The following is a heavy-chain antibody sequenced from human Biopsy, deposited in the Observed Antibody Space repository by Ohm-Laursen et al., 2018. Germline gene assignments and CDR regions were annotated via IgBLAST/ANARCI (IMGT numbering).Heavy chain of an antibody. J-gene: IGHJ4*02. CDR2: ISDSGST. Sequence: TLSLTWTVSGGYISHYYWTWIRQPAGKGPEWIGDISDSGSTNYKPSLKSRVIISVDTSKNQFSLNLSSVTAADTAVYYCARRGSGGRSFDHWGQGTLVTVSS. D-gene: IGHD2-15*01. CDR1: GGYISHYY. CDR3: ARRGSGGRSFDH. V-gene: IGHV4-59*08.